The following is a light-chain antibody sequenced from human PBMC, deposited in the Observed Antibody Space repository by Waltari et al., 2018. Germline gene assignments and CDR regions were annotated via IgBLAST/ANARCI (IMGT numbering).Light chain of an antibody. CDR1: QAVSNY. Sequence: EIVLTQSPGTLSVSPGDTATLSCRASQAVSNYLGWYQQKPGQPPRLLINDASNRAPGVPARFSGSGSGTDFTLTISSLEPEDFGVYYCQQRVSWPVTFGQGTKLEIK. CDR2: DAS. CDR3: QQRVSWPVT. V-gene: IGKV3-11*01. J-gene: IGKJ2*01.